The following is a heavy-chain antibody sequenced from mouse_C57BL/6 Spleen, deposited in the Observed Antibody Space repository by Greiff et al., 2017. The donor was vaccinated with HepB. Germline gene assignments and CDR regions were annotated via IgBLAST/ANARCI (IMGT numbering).Heavy chain of an antibody. V-gene: IGHV1-82*01. D-gene: IGHD1-1*01. J-gene: IGHJ3*01. Sequence: QVQLQQSGPELVKPGASVKISCKASGYAFSSSWMNWVKQRPGKGLEWIGRIYPGDGDTNYNGKFKGKATLTADKSSSTAYMQLSSLTSEDSGVYFCAREDYYGKGPWFAYWGQGTLVTVSA. CDR3: AREDYYGKGPWFAY. CDR1: GYAFSSSW. CDR2: IYPGDGDT.